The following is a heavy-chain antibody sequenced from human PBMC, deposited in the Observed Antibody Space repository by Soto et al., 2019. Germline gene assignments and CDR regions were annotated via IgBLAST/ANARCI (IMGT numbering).Heavy chain of an antibody. D-gene: IGHD3-10*01. V-gene: IGHV3-23*01. Sequence: VQLLESGGGLVQWGGSLRLSCVTSGFTFSTYGMTWVRQAPGKGLEWVSYGGSGGSRYYAESVKGRFTISRDNSKNTLSLEMNSLRAEDTATYYCVKFRGRAYPYYYMDVWGKGTTVTLSS. CDR3: VKFRGRAYPYYYMDV. J-gene: IGHJ6*03. CDR1: GFTFSTYG. CDR2: YGGSGGSR.